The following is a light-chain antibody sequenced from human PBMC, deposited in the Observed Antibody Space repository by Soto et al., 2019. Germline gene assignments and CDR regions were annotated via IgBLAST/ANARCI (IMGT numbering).Light chain of an antibody. Sequence: VMTQSPATLSVSPGDGAALSCRASQGVGYNLAWYQQRPGQAPRLLVYGASTRASGVAARFSGGGSGTEFTLSISSLGSEDSAVYYCQQYNEWPLTFGQGTKVEIK. CDR3: QQYNEWPLT. CDR1: QGVGYN. V-gene: IGKV3-15*01. J-gene: IGKJ1*01. CDR2: GAS.